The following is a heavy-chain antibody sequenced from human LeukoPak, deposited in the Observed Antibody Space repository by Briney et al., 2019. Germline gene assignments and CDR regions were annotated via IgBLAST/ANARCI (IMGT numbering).Heavy chain of an antibody. CDR2: ISSSGSTI. V-gene: IGHV3-48*03. CDR1: GFTFSSYE. J-gene: IGHJ4*02. D-gene: IGHD5-12*01. Sequence: PGGSLRLSCAASGFTFSSYEMNWVRQAPGKGLEWVSYISSSGSTIYYADSVKGRFTISRDNSKNTLYLQMNSLRAEDTAVYYCARGPSGYHNAGGQGTLVTVSS. CDR3: ARGPSGYHNA.